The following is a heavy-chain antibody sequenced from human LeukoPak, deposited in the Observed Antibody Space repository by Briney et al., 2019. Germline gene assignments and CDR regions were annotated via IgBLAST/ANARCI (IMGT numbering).Heavy chain of an antibody. Sequence: SETLSLTCTVSDYSISSGYYWGWIRQPPGKGLEWIGSVYHTGNSYYNPSLKSRATISVDTSKNQFSLKLSSVTAADTAVYYCARGVPYFDYWGQGTLVTVSS. CDR1: DYSISSGYY. CDR3: ARGVPYFDY. D-gene: IGHD2-2*01. CDR2: VYHTGNS. J-gene: IGHJ4*02. V-gene: IGHV4-38-2*02.